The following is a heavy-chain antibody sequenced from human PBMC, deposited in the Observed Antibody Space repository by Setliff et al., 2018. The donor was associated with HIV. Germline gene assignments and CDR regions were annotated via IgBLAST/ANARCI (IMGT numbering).Heavy chain of an antibody. D-gene: IGHD3-3*01. Sequence: SETLSLTCTVSGDSISSGNYYWGWIRQSPGKGLEWIGSISYSGSTYYNPSFKSRITMSADTSTNQFSLNLSSLTAADTAVYYCARDVHWSGPYYYSYYYMDVWGTGTTVTVSS. CDR3: ARDVHWSGPYYYSYYYMDV. CDR2: ISYSGST. J-gene: IGHJ6*03. CDR1: GDSISSGNYY. V-gene: IGHV4-39*02.